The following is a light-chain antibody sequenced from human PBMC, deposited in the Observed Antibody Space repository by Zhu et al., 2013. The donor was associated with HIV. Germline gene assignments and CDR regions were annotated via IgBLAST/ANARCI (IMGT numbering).Light chain of an antibody. J-gene: IGKJ3*01. V-gene: IGKV1-12*02. CDR1: QGIGSW. Sequence: DIEMTQSPSSVSASVGDTVIISCRASQGIGSWLAWYHQIPGKAPDLLIYGASSLQSGVPSRFNGSGSGTDFTLTISNLQAEDFATYYCQQSYSIPFNFGPGTKVGIK. CDR3: QQSYSIPFN. CDR2: GAS.